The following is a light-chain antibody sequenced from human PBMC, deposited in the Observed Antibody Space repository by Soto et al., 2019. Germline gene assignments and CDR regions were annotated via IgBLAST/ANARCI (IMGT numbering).Light chain of an antibody. CDR2: GGT. J-gene: IGLJ1*01. CDR3: FSHRSGDSYV. V-gene: IGLV2-14*01. CDR1: SSEFGAYNY. Sequence: QSVLTQPASVSGSPGQSITISCTGTSSEFGAYNYVSWYQQYPGKAPKLMIYGGTNRPSGVSNRFSGSKTGNTASLTISGLQAEDEADYYCFSHRSGDSYVFGTGTKVTVL.